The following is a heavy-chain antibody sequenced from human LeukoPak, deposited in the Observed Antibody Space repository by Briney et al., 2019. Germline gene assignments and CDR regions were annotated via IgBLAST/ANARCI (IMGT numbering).Heavy chain of an antibody. CDR1: GFTFGSYA. Sequence: GGSLRLSCAASGFTFGSYAMSWVRQAPGKGLEWLSGISAGGDKTYYIESVKGRFTISRDNSKKILYLQMNSLRGDDTAIYYCAKDDGGSYYIYYYYMDVWGKGTTVTISS. J-gene: IGHJ6*03. V-gene: IGHV3-23*01. D-gene: IGHD1-26*01. CDR2: ISAGGDKT. CDR3: AKDDGGSYYIYYYYMDV.